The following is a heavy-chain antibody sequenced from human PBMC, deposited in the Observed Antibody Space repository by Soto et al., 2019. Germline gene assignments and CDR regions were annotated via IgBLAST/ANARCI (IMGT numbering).Heavy chain of an antibody. J-gene: IGHJ5*02. V-gene: IGHV4-59*08. CDR1: GGSISSYY. CDR2: IYYSGST. D-gene: IGHD2-21*02. Sequence: QVQLQESGPGLVKPSETLSLTCTVSGGSISSYYWSWIRQPPGKGLEWIGYIYYSGSTNYNPSLKSRAPIAADTATNQFPLQLSPVTASATAVYYWARQVTVPTHTRNWFDPWGQGTLVTVSS. CDR3: ARQVTVPTHTRNWFDP.